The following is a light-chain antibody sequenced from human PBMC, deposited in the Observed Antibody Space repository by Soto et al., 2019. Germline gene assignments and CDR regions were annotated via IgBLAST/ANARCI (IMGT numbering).Light chain of an antibody. J-gene: IGLJ3*02. CDR1: TSNIGANYD. CDR3: QSFDSSLSASV. V-gene: IGLV1-40*01. CDR2: GNT. Sequence: QLVLTQPPSVSGAPRQRVTISCTGSTSNIGANYDVHWYQQLPGTAPKLLIYGNTNRPSGVPDRFSGSKSGTSASLAITGLQAEDEADYYCQSFDSSLSASVFGGGTKLTVL.